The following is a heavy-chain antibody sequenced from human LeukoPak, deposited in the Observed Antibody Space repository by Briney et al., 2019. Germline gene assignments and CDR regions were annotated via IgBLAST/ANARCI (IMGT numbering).Heavy chain of an antibody. CDR2: IYYSGST. CDR1: GGSISSGGYY. D-gene: IGHD3-16*02. CDR3: ARGEDYDYVWGSYRFDY. V-gene: IGHV4-31*03. J-gene: IGHJ4*02. Sequence: PSETLSLTCTVSGGSISSGGYYWSWIRQHPGKGLEWIGYIYYSGSTYYNPSLKSRVTISVDTSKNQFSLKLSSVTAADTAVYYCARGEDYDYVWGSYRFDYWGQGTLVTVSS.